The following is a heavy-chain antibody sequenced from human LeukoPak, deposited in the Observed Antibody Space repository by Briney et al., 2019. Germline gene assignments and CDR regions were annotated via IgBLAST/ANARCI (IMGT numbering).Heavy chain of an antibody. CDR1: GFTFSSYS. D-gene: IGHD1-26*01. V-gene: IGHV3-21*01. Sequence: GGSLRLSCAASGFTFSSYSMNWVRQAPGKGLEWVSSISSSSSYIYYADSVKGRFTISRDNAKNSLYLQMNSLRAEDTAVYYCAREAMYSGSTHYDYWGQGTLVTVSS. CDR3: AREAMYSGSTHYDY. CDR2: ISSSSSYI. J-gene: IGHJ4*02.